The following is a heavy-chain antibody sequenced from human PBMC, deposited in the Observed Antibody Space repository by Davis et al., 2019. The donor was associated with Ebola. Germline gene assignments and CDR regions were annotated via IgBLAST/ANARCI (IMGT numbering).Heavy chain of an antibody. V-gene: IGHV1-18*01. CDR1: GYTFTSYG. D-gene: IGHD4-17*01. CDR2: ISAYNGNT. J-gene: IGHJ6*02. CDR3: ARKTTVTTPDYYYYYGMDV. Sequence: ASVKVSCKASGYTFTSYGISWVRQAPGQGLEWMGWISAYNGNTNYAQKLQGRVTMTTDTSTSTAYVELRSLRSDDTAVYYCARKTTVTTPDYYYYYGMDVWGQGTTVTVSS.